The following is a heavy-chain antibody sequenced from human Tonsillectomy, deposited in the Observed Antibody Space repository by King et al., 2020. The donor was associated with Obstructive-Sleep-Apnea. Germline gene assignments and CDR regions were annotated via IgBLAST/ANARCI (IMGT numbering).Heavy chain of an antibody. Sequence: QLQESGPGLVKPSETLSLTCTVSRNSISSDYFWGWIRQPPGKGLEWIGSMHHRGSTYYNPSLKSRVSMSVDTSKKRFSLKLSSVSAADTAVYYCAGERCLRISMVRGVISWGQGILVTVSS. V-gene: IGHV4-38-2*02. CDR3: AGERCLRISMVRGVIS. D-gene: IGHD3-10*01. CDR2: MHHRGST. J-gene: IGHJ4*02. CDR1: RNSISSDYF.